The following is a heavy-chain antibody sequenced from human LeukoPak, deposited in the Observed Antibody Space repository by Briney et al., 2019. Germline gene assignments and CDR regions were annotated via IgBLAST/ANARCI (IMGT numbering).Heavy chain of an antibody. CDR3: VRDKEGRARWFDP. V-gene: IGHV7-4-1*02. CDR1: GYTFTNYA. J-gene: IGHJ5*02. Sequence: ASVKVSCKASGYTFTNYAMNWVRQAPGQGLEWMGWINTNTGNPTYAQGFTGRFVFSLDTSVSTAYLQISSLKAEDTAVYYCVRDKEGRARWFDPWGQGTLATVSS. CDR2: INTNTGNP.